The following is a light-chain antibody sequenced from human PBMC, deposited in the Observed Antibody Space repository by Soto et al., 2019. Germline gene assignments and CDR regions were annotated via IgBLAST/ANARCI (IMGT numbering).Light chain of an antibody. CDR1: QTISSW. CDR3: QHYNSYSDA. V-gene: IGKV1-5*03. J-gene: IGKJ1*01. Sequence: DIQMTQSPSTLSGSVGDRVTITCRASQTISSWLAWYQQKPGKAPKLLLYKASTLKSGAPSRFSGSGSGTEFTLTISSLQPDDFATYYCQHYNSYSDAFGQGTQVEL. CDR2: KAS.